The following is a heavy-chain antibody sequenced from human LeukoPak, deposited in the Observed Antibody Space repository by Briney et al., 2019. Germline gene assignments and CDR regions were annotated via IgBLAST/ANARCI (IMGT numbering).Heavy chain of an antibody. CDR2: MNPNSGNT. Sequence: GASVKVSCKASGYTFTSYDINWVRQATGQGLEWMGWMNPNSGNTGYAQKFQGRVTMTRNTSISTAYMELSSLRSEDTAVYYCARVAVAGTGEYYYYYGMDVWGQGTTVTDSS. D-gene: IGHD6-19*01. J-gene: IGHJ6*02. CDR1: GYTFTSYD. CDR3: ARVAVAGTGEYYYYYGMDV. V-gene: IGHV1-8*01.